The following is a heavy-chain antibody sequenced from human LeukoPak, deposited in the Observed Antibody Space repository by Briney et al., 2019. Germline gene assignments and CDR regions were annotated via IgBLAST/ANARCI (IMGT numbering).Heavy chain of an antibody. Sequence: GGSLRLSCVASGFTFSSYAMHWVRQAPGKGLEWVAVISYDGSNKYYADSVKGRFTISRDNSKNTLYLQMNSLRAEDTAVYYCARYLRITGTWFDPWGQGTLVTVSS. CDR3: ARYLRITGTWFDP. J-gene: IGHJ5*02. CDR1: GFTFSSYA. D-gene: IGHD1-20*01. V-gene: IGHV3-30*01. CDR2: ISYDGSNK.